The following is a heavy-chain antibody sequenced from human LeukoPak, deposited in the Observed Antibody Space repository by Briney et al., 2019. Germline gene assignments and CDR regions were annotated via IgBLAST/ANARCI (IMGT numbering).Heavy chain of an antibody. V-gene: IGHV3-20*04. CDR3: ARDFSSGYPYYFDY. CDR2: INWNGGST. CDR1: GFTFDDYG. D-gene: IGHD3-3*01. J-gene: IGHJ4*02. Sequence: GGSLRLSCAASGFTFDDYGMSWVRQAPGKGLEWVSGINWNGGSTGYADSVKGRFTISRDNAKNSLYLQMNSLRAEDTALYYCARDFSSGYPYYFDYWGQGTLVTVSS.